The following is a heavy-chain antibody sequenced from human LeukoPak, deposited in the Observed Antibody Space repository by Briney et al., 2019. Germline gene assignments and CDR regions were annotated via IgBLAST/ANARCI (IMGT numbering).Heavy chain of an antibody. CDR1: GYSFTSYW. V-gene: IGHV5-51*01. J-gene: IGHJ3*02. Sequence: GESLKISCKGSGYSFTSYWIGWVRQMPGKGLEWMGIIYPGDSDTRYSPSFQGQVTISADKSISTAYLQWSSLKASDTAMYYCARRVKYIAVAGSDAFDIWGQGTMVTVSS. D-gene: IGHD6-19*01. CDR3: ARRVKYIAVAGSDAFDI. CDR2: IYPGDSDT.